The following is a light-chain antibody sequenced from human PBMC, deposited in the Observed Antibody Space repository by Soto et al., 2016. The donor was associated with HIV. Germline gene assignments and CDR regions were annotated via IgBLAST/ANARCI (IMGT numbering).Light chain of an antibody. CDR2: QVS. J-gene: IGKJ1*01. Sequence: DIQMTQSPSTLSASVGDRVTITCRASQSLNRWLAWYQQKPGKVPKLLIYQVSTLERGVSSRFSGTGSGTEFTLSISSLQPDDFATYYCQQYNSFPWTFGQGTRVEI. CDR3: QQYNSFPWT. CDR1: QSLNRW. V-gene: IGKV1-5*03.